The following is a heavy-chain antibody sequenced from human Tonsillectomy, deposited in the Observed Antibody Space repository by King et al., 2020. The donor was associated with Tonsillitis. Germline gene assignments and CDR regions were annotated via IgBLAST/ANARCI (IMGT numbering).Heavy chain of an antibody. CDR2: IDPSDSYS. CDR1: GCSFTSYW. J-gene: IGHJ6*03. Sequence: DVQLVQSGAEVKKPGESLRISCRGSGCSFTSYWITWVGQMPGKGREGMGRIDPSDSYSDYSLSFQGHVTIPADKSISTAYLQRSSLKASDTAMYYCARLSYSGSGGYYYYMDVWGKGTTVTVSS. V-gene: IGHV5-10-1*01. CDR3: ARLSYSGSGGYYYYMDV. D-gene: IGHD3-10*01.